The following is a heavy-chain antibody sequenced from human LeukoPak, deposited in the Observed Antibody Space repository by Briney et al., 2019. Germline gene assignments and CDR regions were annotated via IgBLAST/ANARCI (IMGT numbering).Heavy chain of an antibody. CDR3: AREWSPYSRDDY. Sequence: PGGSLRLSCAASGFTFSDYYMSWIRQAPGKGLEWVSYISSSSSYTNYADSVKGRFTISRDNAKNSMYLQMNSLRAEDTAVYYCAREWSPYSRDDYWGQGTLVTVSS. D-gene: IGHD6-13*01. CDR1: GFTFSDYY. J-gene: IGHJ4*02. V-gene: IGHV3-11*06. CDR2: ISSSSSYT.